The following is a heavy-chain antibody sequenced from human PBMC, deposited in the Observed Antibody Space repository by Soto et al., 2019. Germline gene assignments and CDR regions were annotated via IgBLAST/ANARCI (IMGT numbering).Heavy chain of an antibody. J-gene: IGHJ5*02. D-gene: IGHD6-19*01. V-gene: IGHV7-4-1*01. CDR2: INTNTGNP. CDR3: ARELTPKSSSGWYYNWFDP. Sequence: ASVKVSCKASGYTFTSYAMNWVRQAPGQGLEWMGWINTNTGNPTYAQGFTGRFVFSLDTSVSTAYLQICSLKAEDTAVYYCARELTPKSSSGWYYNWFDPWGQGTLVTVSS. CDR1: GYTFTSYA.